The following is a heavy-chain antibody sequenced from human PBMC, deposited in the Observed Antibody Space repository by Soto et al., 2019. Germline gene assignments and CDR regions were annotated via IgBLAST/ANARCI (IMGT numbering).Heavy chain of an antibody. CDR3: ARATRDYGDYGYFDY. V-gene: IGHV4-4*07. J-gene: IGHJ4*02. CDR1: GGSISSYY. D-gene: IGHD4-17*01. CDR2: IYSSGNT. Sequence: QVQLQESGPGLLKPSETLSLTCTVSGGSISSYYWSWIRQPAGKVLEWIGRIYSSGNTNYNPSLKSRVNMSVDTSKNQFSLKLSSVTAADTAVYYCARATRDYGDYGYFDYWGQGTLVTVSS.